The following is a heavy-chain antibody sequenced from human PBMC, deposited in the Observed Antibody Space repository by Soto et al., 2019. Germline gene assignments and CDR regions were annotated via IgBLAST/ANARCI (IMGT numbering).Heavy chain of an antibody. Sequence: QAQLVQSGAEVKKPGASVKVSCKASGYTFTSYAMHWVRQAPGQRLEWMGWINAGNGNTKYSQKFQCRVTITRDTAARTAYMELSSLRPEDSPVYCSARSNGSGIMVGYWGPGTLVTAAS. CDR2: INAGNGNT. CDR1: GYTFTSYA. CDR3: ARSNGSGIMVGY. V-gene: IGHV1-3*01. D-gene: IGHD3-10*01. J-gene: IGHJ4*02.